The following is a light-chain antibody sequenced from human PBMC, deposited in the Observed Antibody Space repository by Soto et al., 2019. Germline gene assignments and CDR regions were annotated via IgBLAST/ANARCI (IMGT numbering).Light chain of an antibody. Sequence: SLLTQPASVSGSPGQSITISCPGTSSDVGGYNYVSWYQQHPGKAPKLMIYDVSNRPSGVSNRFSGSKSGNTASLTISGLQAEDEADYYCSSYTSSSTLDNYVFGTGTKVTVL. CDR3: SSYTSSSTLDNYV. CDR2: DVS. J-gene: IGLJ1*01. V-gene: IGLV2-14*01. CDR1: SSDVGGYNY.